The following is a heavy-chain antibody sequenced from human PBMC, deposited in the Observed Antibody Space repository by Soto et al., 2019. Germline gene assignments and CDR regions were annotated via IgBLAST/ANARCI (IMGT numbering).Heavy chain of an antibody. CDR3: ARDRRGSGRRDALDT. CDR1: GYTFTSYG. D-gene: IGHD3-10*01. Sequence: ATAKVPCKAYGYTFTSYGICWVRQAPGQGHERMGWISAYNGNTNYAQKLQGRVTMTTDTSTSTAYMELRSLRSDDTAVYYCARDRRGSGRRDALDTWGLGTIVTVSS. V-gene: IGHV1-18*01. CDR2: ISAYNGNT. J-gene: IGHJ3*02.